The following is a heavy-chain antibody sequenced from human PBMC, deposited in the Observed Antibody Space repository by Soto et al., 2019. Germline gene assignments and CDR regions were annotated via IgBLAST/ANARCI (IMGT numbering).Heavy chain of an antibody. Sequence: SETLSLTGSVSGGSINSYWWSWIRQPAGKGLEWIGRVYSSGTTDHNPSLNSRATMSVETSKNQFSLKLSSVTAADTAVYYCARDIGSYAYGEGYWGQGIQVTVSS. CDR2: VYSSGTT. V-gene: IGHV4-4*07. J-gene: IGHJ4*02. CDR3: ARDIGSYAYGEGY. CDR1: GGSINSYW. D-gene: IGHD3-10*01.